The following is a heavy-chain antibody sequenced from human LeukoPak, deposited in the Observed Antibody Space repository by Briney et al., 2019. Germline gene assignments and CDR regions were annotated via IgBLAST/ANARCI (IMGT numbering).Heavy chain of an antibody. V-gene: IGHV4-34*01. CDR2: INHSGST. CDR3: ARFSPYCSGGSCYDVTGFDY. Sequence: SQTLSLTCAVYGGSFSGYYWSWIRQPPGKGLEWIGEINHSGSTNYNPSLKSRVTISVDTSKNQFSLKLSSVTAADTAVYYCARFSPYCSGGSCYDVTGFDYWGQGTLVTVSS. CDR1: GGSFSGYY. J-gene: IGHJ4*02. D-gene: IGHD2-15*01.